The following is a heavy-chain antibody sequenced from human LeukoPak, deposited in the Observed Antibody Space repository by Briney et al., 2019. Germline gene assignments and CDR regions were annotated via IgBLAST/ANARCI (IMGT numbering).Heavy chain of an antibody. D-gene: IGHD1-26*01. CDR2: IYSGGTT. V-gene: IGHV3-53*01. CDR1: GLTVSSNY. Sequence: GGSLRLSCAASGLTVSSNYMSWVRQAQGRGLEWVSVIYSGGTTYYADSVKGRFTISRDNAKNSLYLQMNTLRAEDTAVYYCARGEGLGTTNGGYYFAYWGQGSLVIVSS. CDR3: ARGEGLGTTNGGYYFAY. J-gene: IGHJ4*02.